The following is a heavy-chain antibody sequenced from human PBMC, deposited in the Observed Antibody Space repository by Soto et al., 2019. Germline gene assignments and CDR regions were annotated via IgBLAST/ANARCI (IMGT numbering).Heavy chain of an antibody. CDR1: GYTFTSYA. J-gene: IGHJ4*02. D-gene: IGHD3-3*01. CDR2: INAGNGNT. V-gene: IGHV1-3*01. CDR3: ARSCDFWSGYYSGCY. Sequence: QVQLVQSGAEVKKPGASVKVSCKASGYTFTSYAMHCVRQAPGQRLEWMGWINAGNGNTKYSQKFQGRVNITRDTSASTAYMELSSLRSEDTAVYYCARSCDFWSGYYSGCYWGQGTLVTVSS.